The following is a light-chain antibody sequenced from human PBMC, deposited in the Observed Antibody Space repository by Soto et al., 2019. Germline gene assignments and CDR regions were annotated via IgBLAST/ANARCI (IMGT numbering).Light chain of an antibody. CDR3: SSYTSSSTYV. Sequence: QSVLTQPASVSGSPGQSITISCSGTSSDIGDYNYVSWYQHHPGKAPKLMIYEVSNRPSGVSNRFSGSKSGNTASLTISGLQAGDEADYYCSSYTSSSTYVFGTGTQLTVL. V-gene: IGLV2-14*01. CDR2: EVS. CDR1: SSDIGDYNY. J-gene: IGLJ1*01.